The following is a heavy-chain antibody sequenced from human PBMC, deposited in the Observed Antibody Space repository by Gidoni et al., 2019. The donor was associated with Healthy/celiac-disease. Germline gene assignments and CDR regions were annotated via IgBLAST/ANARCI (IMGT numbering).Heavy chain of an antibody. V-gene: IGHV3-21*01. J-gene: IGHJ6*02. Sequence: EVQLVESGGGLVKPGGSLRLSCAASGFTFSRYSMNWVRQAPGKGLEWVSSISSSSSYIYYADSVKGRFTISRDNAKNSLYLQMNSLRAEDTAVYYCARDREVGTVSHDYYYGMDVWGQGTTVTVSS. CDR2: ISSSSSYI. CDR1: GFTFSRYS. CDR3: ARDREVGTVSHDYYYGMDV. D-gene: IGHD2-21*02.